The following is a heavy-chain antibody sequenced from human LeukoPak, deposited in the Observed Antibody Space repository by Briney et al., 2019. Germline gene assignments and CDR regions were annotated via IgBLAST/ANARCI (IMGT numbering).Heavy chain of an antibody. V-gene: IGHV3-23*01. CDR3: ARVKPVVPPYFYFYMDV. Sequence: GGSLRLSCVVSGFTFSSYAMSWVRQAPGKGLEWVSVISASGTGSGGGTYYAHSVKGRFTISRHNSKSTLYLQMNSLRADEAAIYCCARVKPVVPPYFYFYMDVWGIGTTVTVSS. D-gene: IGHD2-15*01. CDR1: GFTFSSYA. CDR2: ISASGTGSGGGT. J-gene: IGHJ6*03.